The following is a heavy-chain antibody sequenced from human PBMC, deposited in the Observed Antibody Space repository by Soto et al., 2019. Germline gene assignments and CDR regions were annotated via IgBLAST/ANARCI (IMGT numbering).Heavy chain of an antibody. Sequence: AASVKVSCKASGYTFTGYYMHWVRQAPGQGLEWMGWINPNSGGTNYAQKFQGRVTMTRDTSISTAYMELSRLRSDDTAVYYCASRGYVEYSSSSAYFDYWGQGTLVTVSS. V-gene: IGHV1-2*02. CDR1: GYTFTGYY. CDR3: ASRGYVEYSSSSAYFDY. J-gene: IGHJ4*02. D-gene: IGHD6-6*01. CDR2: INPNSGGT.